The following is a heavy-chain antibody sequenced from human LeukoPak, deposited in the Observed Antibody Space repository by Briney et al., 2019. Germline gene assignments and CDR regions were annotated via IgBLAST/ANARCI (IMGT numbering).Heavy chain of an antibody. V-gene: IGHV3-21*01. J-gene: IGHJ4*02. CDR2: ISSDSSYK. CDR3: ARVWPFDYCVGDCPLDY. Sequence: GGSLRLSCAASGFTFISYSMNWVRQAPGKGLEWVSSISSDSSYKYSADSLKGRFTISRDNARSSLYLQMNNLGAEDTAVYYCARVWPFDYCVGDCPLDYWGQGTLVTVSS. D-gene: IGHD2-21*02. CDR1: GFTFISYS.